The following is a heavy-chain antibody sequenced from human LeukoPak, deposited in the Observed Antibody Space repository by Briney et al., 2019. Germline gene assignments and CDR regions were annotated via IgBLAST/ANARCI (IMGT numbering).Heavy chain of an antibody. CDR2: TYYRSKWYN. D-gene: IGHD3-22*01. Sequence: SQTLSLTCAISGDSVSSKSAAWNWIRQSPSRGLAWLGRTYYRSKWYNDYAVSVKSRITINPDTSKNQSSLQLNSVTPEDTAVYYCAVNYYDSSGYYYWWGQGTLVTVSS. V-gene: IGHV6-1*01. J-gene: IGHJ4*02. CDR3: AVNYYDSSGYYYW. CDR1: GDSVSSKSAA.